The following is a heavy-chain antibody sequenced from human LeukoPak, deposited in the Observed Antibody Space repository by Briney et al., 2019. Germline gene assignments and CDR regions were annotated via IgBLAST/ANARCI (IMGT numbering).Heavy chain of an antibody. CDR3: ASLGSGSYYFDY. V-gene: IGHV3-11*06. CDR1: GFTFSDYY. CDR2: ISSSSSYT. Sequence: RGGSLRLSCAASGFTFSDYYMSWIRQAPGKGLEWVSYISSSSSYTNYADSVKGRFTISRDNAKNSLYLQMNSLRAEDTAVYYCASLGSGSYYFDYWGQGTLVTVSS. D-gene: IGHD1-26*01. J-gene: IGHJ4*02.